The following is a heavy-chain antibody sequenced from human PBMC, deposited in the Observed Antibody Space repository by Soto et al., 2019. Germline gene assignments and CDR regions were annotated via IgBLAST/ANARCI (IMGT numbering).Heavy chain of an antibody. CDR2: IIPIFGKA. Sequence: QVQLVQSGAEVKKPGSSVKVSCKASGGTFSSYAISWVRQAPGKGLEWRGGIIPIFGKANYAQKFQGRVTITADESTSTAYMELSSLRSEDTAVYYCASLYSSSIYYYYGMDVWGQGTTVTVSS. CDR3: ASLYSSSIYYYYGMDV. V-gene: IGHV1-69*01. D-gene: IGHD6-6*01. J-gene: IGHJ6*02. CDR1: GGTFSSYA.